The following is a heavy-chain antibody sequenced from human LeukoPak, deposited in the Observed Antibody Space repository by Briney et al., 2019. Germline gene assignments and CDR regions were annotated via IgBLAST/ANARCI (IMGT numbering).Heavy chain of an antibody. J-gene: IGHJ4*02. CDR3: ARDRSRLVQDIVVVPAAIGY. D-gene: IGHD2-2*02. CDR2: IGSSSSYI. CDR1: GFTFSSYS. V-gene: IGHV3-21*01. Sequence: GGSLRLSCAASGFTFSSYSMNWVRQAPGKGLEWVSSIGSSSSYIYYADSVKGRFTISRDNAKNSLYLQMNSLRAEDTAVYYCARDRSRLVQDIVVVPAAIGYWGQGTLVTVSS.